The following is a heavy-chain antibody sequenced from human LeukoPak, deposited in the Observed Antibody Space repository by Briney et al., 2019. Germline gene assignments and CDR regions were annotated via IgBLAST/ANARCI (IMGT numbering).Heavy chain of an antibody. J-gene: IGHJ5*02. CDR3: ARVAGLYNWSDP. Sequence: ASVKVSCKASGYTFTGYYMHWVRQAPGQGLEWMGWINPNSGGTNYAQKFQGRVTMTRDTSISTAYMELSRLRSDDTAVYYCARVAGLYNWSDPWGQGTLVTVSS. V-gene: IGHV1-2*02. D-gene: IGHD6-13*01. CDR2: INPNSGGT. CDR1: GYTFTGYY.